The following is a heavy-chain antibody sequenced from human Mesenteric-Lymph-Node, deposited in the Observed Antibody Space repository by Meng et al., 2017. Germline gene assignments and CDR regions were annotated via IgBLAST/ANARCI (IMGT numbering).Heavy chain of an antibody. V-gene: IGHV3-72*01. CDR3: ARRGDRPFDFDY. Sequence: GESLKISCAASGFTLSDHYIDWVRQTPGKGLEWIGRSRNTARSYTTEYAASVKGRFSISRDDSKNSLYLQMNSLKTEDTAVYYCARRGDRPFDFDYWGQGTRVTVSS. J-gene: IGHJ4*02. CDR1: GFTLSDHY. CDR2: SRNTARSYTT. D-gene: IGHD2-21*02.